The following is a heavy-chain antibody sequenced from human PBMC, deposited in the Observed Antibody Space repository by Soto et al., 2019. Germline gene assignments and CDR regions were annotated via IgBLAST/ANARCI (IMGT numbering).Heavy chain of an antibody. CDR3: ARGQQLSIFDY. CDR1: GYTFTSYG. V-gene: IGHV1-18*01. Sequence: ASVKVSCKASGYTFTSYGISLLRQAPGQGLEWMGWISAYNGNTNYAQKLQGRVTMTTDTSTSTDYIELRSLRSDDTAVYYCARGQQLSIFDYWGKGPLVTVSS. CDR2: ISAYNGNT. D-gene: IGHD6-13*01. J-gene: IGHJ4*02.